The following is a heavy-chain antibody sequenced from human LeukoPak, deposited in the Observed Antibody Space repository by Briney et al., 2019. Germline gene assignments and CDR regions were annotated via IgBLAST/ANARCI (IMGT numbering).Heavy chain of an antibody. CDR1: GFTFSSYS. CDR3: AKGTGSYYYYGMDV. CDR2: ISSSSSYI. D-gene: IGHD3/OR15-3a*01. V-gene: IGHV3-21*01. Sequence: GGSLRLSCAASGFTFSSYSMNWVRQAPGKGLEWVSSISSSSSYIYYADSVKGRFTISRDNAKNSLYLQMNSLRAEDTAVYYCAKGTGSYYYYGMDVWGQGTTVTVSS. J-gene: IGHJ6*02.